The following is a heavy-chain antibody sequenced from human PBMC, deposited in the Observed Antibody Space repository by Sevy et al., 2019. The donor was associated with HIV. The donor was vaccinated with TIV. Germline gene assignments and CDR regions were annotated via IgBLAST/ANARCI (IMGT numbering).Heavy chain of an antibody. CDR3: AKEALWGFDP. Sequence: GGSLRLSCSASGFIFNTYAMTRVRQAPRKGLDWVPTISPSGGSTYYADSVRGRFSISRDNSKNTVYLEMNSLRAEDTAVYYCAKEALWGFDPWGQGTLVTVSS. D-gene: IGHD3-16*01. CDR1: GFIFNTYA. V-gene: IGHV3-23*01. J-gene: IGHJ5*02. CDR2: ISPSGGST.